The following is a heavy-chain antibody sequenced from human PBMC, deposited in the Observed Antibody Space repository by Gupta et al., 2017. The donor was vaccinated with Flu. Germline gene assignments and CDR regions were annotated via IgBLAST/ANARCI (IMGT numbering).Heavy chain of an antibody. D-gene: IGHD5-12*01. Sequence: EVRLVQSGGGFVQPGGSLKLSCAASGFTFRTSAMHWVRQASGKGLEWIGRIRSKANNYATEYIASVEGRFTISRDDSTYTTYLQMSSLKTEDTAVYYCAHLPTATGNLDHWGRGTLVIVSS. CDR1: GFTFRTSA. J-gene: IGHJ2*01. CDR3: AHLPTATGNLDH. V-gene: IGHV3-73*02. CDR2: IRSKANNYAT.